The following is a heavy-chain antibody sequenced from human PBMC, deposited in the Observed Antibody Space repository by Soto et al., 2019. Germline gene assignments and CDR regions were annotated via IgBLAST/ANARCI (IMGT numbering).Heavy chain of an antibody. CDR1: GGTFSSYA. V-gene: IGHV1-69*13. CDR3: ARAEPDMRFYPRGPYYYYGMDV. J-gene: IGHJ6*02. Sequence: VASVKVSCKASGGTFSSYAISWVRQAPGQGLDWMGGIIPIFGTANYAQKFQGRVTITADESTSTAYMELSSLRSEDTAVYYCARAEPDMRFYPRGPYYYYGMDVWGQGTTVTVSS. D-gene: IGHD3-10*01. CDR2: IIPIFGTA.